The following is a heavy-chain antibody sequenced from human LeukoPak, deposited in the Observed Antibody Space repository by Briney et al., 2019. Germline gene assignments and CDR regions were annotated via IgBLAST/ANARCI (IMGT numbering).Heavy chain of an antibody. Sequence: GESLKISCKGSGYSFTSYWIGWVRQMPGKGLGCIGIIYPGDSNTRYRPSFQGQVTISADKSISPAYLQWSSLKASDTAMYYCARRYYYGSGSSFDYWGQGTLVTVSS. CDR1: GYSFTSYW. CDR3: ARRYYYGSGSSFDY. V-gene: IGHV5-51*01. CDR2: IYPGDSNT. J-gene: IGHJ4*02. D-gene: IGHD3-10*01.